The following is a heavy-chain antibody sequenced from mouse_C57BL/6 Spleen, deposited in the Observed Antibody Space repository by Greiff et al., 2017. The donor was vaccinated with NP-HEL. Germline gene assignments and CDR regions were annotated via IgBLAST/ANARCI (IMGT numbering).Heavy chain of an antibody. J-gene: IGHJ4*01. CDR3: ARGGDAYYYAMDY. D-gene: IGHD3-3*01. CDR1: GYSITSGYY. Sequence: EVQLQQSGPGLVKPSQSLSLTCSVTGYSITSGYYWNWIRQFPGNKLEWMGYISYDGSNNYNPSLKNRISITRDTSKNQFFLKLDYVTTEDTATYDCARGGDAYYYAMDYWGQGTSVTVSS. CDR2: ISYDGSN. V-gene: IGHV3-6*01.